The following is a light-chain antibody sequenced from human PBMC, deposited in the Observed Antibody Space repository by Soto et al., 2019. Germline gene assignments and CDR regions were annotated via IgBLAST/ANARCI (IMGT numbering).Light chain of an antibody. Sequence: QYALTHAASLSGSPGQSITISCTGTSSDVGGYNYVSWYQQHPGKAPKLMIYDVSNRPSGVSNRFSGSKSGNTASLTISGLQAADEADYYCSSYTSSSTHNYVFGTGTKVTVL. J-gene: IGLJ1*01. CDR2: DVS. CDR3: SSYTSSSTHNYV. CDR1: SSDVGGYNY. V-gene: IGLV2-14*01.